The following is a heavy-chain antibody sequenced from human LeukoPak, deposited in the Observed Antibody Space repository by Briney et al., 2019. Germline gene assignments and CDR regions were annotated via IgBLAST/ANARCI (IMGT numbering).Heavy chain of an antibody. CDR3: ARVHSYGLGRAFDI. V-gene: IGHV4-38-2*02. Sequence: SETLSLTCTVSGYSISSGYYWGWIRQPPGKGLEWIGSIYHSGSTYYNPSLKSRVTISVDTSKNQFSLKLGSVTAADTAVYYCARVHSYGLGRAFDIWGQGTMVTVSS. D-gene: IGHD5-18*01. CDR1: GYSISSGYY. CDR2: IYHSGST. J-gene: IGHJ3*02.